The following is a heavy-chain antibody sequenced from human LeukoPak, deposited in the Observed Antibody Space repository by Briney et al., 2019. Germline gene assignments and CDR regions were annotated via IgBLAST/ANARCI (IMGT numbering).Heavy chain of an antibody. D-gene: IGHD4-23*01. CDR2: IYSGGST. CDR1: GFTVSSNY. Sequence: GGSLRLSCAASGFTVSSNYMSWVRQAPGKGLEWVSVIYSGGSTYYADSVKGRFTISRDNSKNRLYLQMNSLRDEDTAVYYCAREYGGLFDYWGQGTLVTVSS. CDR3: AREYGGLFDY. J-gene: IGHJ4*02. V-gene: IGHV3-66*02.